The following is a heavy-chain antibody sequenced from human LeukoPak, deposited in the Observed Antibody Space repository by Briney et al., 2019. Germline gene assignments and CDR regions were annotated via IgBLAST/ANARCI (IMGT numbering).Heavy chain of an antibody. D-gene: IGHD4-23*01. CDR1: GFTFSSYG. V-gene: IGHV3-33*01. CDR3: ARDYYGGSPEYYFDY. J-gene: IGHJ4*02. CDR2: IWYDGSNK. Sequence: GGSLRLSCAASGFTFSSYGMHWVRQAPGKGLEWVAVIWYDGSNKYYADSVKGRFTISRDNSKNTLYLQMNSLRAEDTAVYYCARDYYGGSPEYYFDYWGQGTLVTVSS.